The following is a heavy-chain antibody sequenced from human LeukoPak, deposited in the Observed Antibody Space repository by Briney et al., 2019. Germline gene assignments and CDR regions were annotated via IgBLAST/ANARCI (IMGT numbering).Heavy chain of an antibody. CDR1: GFTFSSYG. J-gene: IGHJ6*03. CDR3: ARWGARLSYYYIDV. V-gene: IGHV3-30*02. D-gene: IGHD1-26*01. CDR2: IRYDGSNK. Sequence: GGSLRLSCGASGFTFSSYGMHWVRQAPGKGLEWVAFIRYDGSNKYYADSVKGRFTISRDNSKNTLYLQMNSLKTEDTAVYYCARWGARLSYYYIDVWGKGTTVIVSS.